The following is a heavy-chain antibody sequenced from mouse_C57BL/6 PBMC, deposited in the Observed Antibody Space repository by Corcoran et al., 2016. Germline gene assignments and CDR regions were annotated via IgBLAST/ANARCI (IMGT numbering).Heavy chain of an antibody. CDR1: GYSFTSYY. J-gene: IGHJ2*01. CDR3: ASGEPSFDY. CDR2: IYPGSGNT. V-gene: IGHV1-66*01. Sequence: QVQLQQSGPELVKPGASVKISCRASGYSFTSYYIHWVKQRPGQGLEWIGWIYPGSGNTKYNEKFKGKATLTADTSSSTAYMQLSSLTSEDSAVYYCASGEPSFDYWGQGTTLTVSS.